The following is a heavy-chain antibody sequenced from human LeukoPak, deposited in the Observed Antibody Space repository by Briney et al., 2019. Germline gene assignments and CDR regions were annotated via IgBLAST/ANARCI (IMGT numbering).Heavy chain of an antibody. Sequence: GGSLRLSCAASGFNFNYYAMSWVRQAPGKGLEWVSGISDNEGRTYYTDSVKGRFTISRDRTKNTVYLQMHNLRADDTAVYFCARHDSFIPYWGQGTLITVSS. CDR3: ARHDSFIPY. J-gene: IGHJ4*02. CDR2: ISDNEGRT. CDR1: GFNFNYYA. V-gene: IGHV3-23*01. D-gene: IGHD5-18*01.